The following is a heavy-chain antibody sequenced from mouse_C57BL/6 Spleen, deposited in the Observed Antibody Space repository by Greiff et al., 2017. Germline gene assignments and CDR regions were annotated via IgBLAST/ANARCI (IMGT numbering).Heavy chain of an antibody. CDR1: GFTFSSYG. CDR3: ARHWGEAWFAY. CDR2: ISSGGSYP. V-gene: IGHV5-6*01. J-gene: IGHJ3*01. Sequence: EVRLVESGGDLVKPGGSLKLSCAASGFTFSSYGMSWVRQTPDKRLEWVATISSGGSYPYYPDSVKGRFTISRDNAKNTLYLQMSSLKSEDTAMYYCARHWGEAWFAYLSQVTLVTVSA.